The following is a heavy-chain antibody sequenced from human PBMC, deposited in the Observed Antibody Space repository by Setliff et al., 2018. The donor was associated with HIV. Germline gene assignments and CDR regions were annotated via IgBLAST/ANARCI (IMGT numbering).Heavy chain of an antibody. CDR1: GLTFSNYW. D-gene: IGHD6-13*01. Sequence: GGSLRLSCAASGLTFSNYWMHWVRQAPGKGLEWVSRIDGDGSDTNYADSVKGRFTISRDNAKNSLYLQMNSLTAEDTAVYYCASETGASRGWFGYWGQGTLVTVSS. CDR3: ASETGASRGWFGY. CDR2: IDGDGSDT. V-gene: IGHV3-74*01. J-gene: IGHJ5*01.